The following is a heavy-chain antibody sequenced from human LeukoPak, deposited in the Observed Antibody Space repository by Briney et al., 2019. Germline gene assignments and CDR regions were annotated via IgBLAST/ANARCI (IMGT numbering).Heavy chain of an antibody. CDR3: ARRRRDCSSTSCYWDFDY. D-gene: IGHD2-2*01. V-gene: IGHV3-7*01. J-gene: IGHJ4*02. Sequence: PGGSLRLSCAASGFTFSTYWMSWVRQAPGKGLEWVANIKQDGSEKYYVDSVKGRFTISRDNAKNSLYLQMNSLRAEDTAVYYCARRRRDCSSTSCYWDFDYWGQGTLVTVSS. CDR2: IKQDGSEK. CDR1: GFTFSTYW.